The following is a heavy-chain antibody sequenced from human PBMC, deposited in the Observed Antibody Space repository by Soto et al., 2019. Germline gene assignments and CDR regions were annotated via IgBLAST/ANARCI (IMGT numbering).Heavy chain of an antibody. Sequence: ESLKISCQGSGYRFTSYWLSWVRQMPGKGLEWMGRIDPSDSYTNYSPSFKGHVTISADRSSYTAYLQWSSLKASDTAVYYCASQGLALTPRADYGMDVWGQGTTVTVSS. D-gene: IGHD2-15*01. CDR2: IDPSDSYT. V-gene: IGHV5-10-1*01. J-gene: IGHJ6*02. CDR1: GYRFTSYW. CDR3: ASQGLALTPRADYGMDV.